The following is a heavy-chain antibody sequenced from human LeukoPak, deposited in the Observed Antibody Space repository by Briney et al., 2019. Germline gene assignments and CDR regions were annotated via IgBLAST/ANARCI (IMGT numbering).Heavy chain of an antibody. CDR3: ARVRDPRWSTNVKYYGMDV. CDR1: GFTFSSYS. V-gene: IGHV3-21*01. D-gene: IGHD2-2*01. CDR2: ISSSSSYI. J-gene: IGHJ6*04. Sequence: PGGSLRLSCAASGFTFSSYSMNWVRQAPGKGLEWVSSISSSSSYIYYADSVKGRFTISRDNAKNSLYLQMNSLRAEDTAVYYCARVRDPRWSTNVKYYGMDVWGKGTTVTVSS.